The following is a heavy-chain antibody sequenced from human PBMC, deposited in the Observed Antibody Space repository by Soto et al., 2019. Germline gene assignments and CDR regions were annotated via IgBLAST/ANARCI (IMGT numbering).Heavy chain of an antibody. D-gene: IGHD5-12*01. CDR2: INPNSGGT. J-gene: IGHJ6*02. CDR3: AKVRGSSGWSVSVWDV. Sequence: ASVKVSCKASGYTFTGYYMHWVRQAPGQGLEWMGWINPNSGGTNYAQKFQGWVTMTRDTSISTAYMELSRLRSDDTAVYYCAKVRGSSGWSVSVWDVWGQGTTVTVSS. V-gene: IGHV1-2*04. CDR1: GYTFTGYY.